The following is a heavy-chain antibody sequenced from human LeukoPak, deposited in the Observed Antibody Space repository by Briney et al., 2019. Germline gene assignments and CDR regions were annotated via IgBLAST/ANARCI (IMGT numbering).Heavy chain of an antibody. CDR1: GYTFTSYY. CDR2: INPSGGST. V-gene: IGHV1-46*01. J-gene: IGHJ6*03. CDR3: AKGSGYEAQYYYYYMDV. D-gene: IGHD5-12*01. Sequence: GASVKVSCKASGYTFTSYYMHWVRQAPGQGLEWMGIINPSGGSTSYAQKFQGRVTMTRDMSTSTVYMELSSLRPEDTAVYYCAKGSGYEAQYYYYYMDVWGKGTTVTISS.